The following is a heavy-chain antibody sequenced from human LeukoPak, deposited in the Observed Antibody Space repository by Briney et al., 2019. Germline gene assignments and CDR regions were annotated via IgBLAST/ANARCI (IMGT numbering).Heavy chain of an antibody. J-gene: IGHJ4*02. D-gene: IGHD5-18*01. CDR2: ISHDGINT. V-gene: IGHV3-30*03. Sequence: PGRSLRLSCAASRFSFSNYAMHWVRQDSGRGLEWLAIISHDGINTYYADSVKGRFTISRDNAKNSLYLQMNSLRAEDTAVYYCARAATAMVTDYFDYWGQGTLVTVSS. CDR3: ARAATAMVTDYFDY. CDR1: RFSFSNYA.